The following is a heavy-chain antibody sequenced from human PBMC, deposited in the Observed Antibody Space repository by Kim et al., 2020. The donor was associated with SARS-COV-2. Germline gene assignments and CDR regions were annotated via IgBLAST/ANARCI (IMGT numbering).Heavy chain of an antibody. CDR2: ISYDGSNK. Sequence: GGSLRLSCAASGFTFSSYGMHWVRQAPGKGLEWVAVISYDGSNKYYADSVKGRFTISRDNSKNTLYLQMNSLRAEDTAVYYCAKDSSIAARFYYYYGMDVWGQGTTVTVSS. D-gene: IGHD6-6*01. V-gene: IGHV3-30*18. CDR1: GFTFSSYG. CDR3: AKDSSIAARFYYYYGMDV. J-gene: IGHJ6*02.